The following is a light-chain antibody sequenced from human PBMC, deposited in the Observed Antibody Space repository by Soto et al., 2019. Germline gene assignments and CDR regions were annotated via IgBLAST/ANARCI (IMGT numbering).Light chain of an antibody. Sequence: DVVMTQSPLSLSVIPGQPAPISCRSSQSPVTSDGNTYLNWFHQRPGQSPRRLIYKISNRDSGVPDRFIGSGSGTEFTLKISRVEAEDVGIYYCMQGTSWPYTFGQGTKLEI. V-gene: IGKV2-30*01. CDR3: MQGTSWPYT. J-gene: IGKJ2*01. CDR2: KIS. CDR1: QSPVTSDGNTY.